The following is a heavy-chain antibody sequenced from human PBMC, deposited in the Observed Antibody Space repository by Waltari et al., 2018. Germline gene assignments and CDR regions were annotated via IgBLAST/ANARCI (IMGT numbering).Heavy chain of an antibody. Sequence: GETIYAEKFQGRVTITADTSTDTAYMELSSLRSEDTAVYYCATSIWNYGGYWGQGTLVTVSS. CDR3: ATSIWNYGGY. D-gene: IGHD1-7*01. V-gene: IGHV1-69-2*01. CDR2: GET. J-gene: IGHJ4*02.